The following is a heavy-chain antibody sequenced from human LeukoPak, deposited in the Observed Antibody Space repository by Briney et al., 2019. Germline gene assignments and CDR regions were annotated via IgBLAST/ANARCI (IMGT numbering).Heavy chain of an antibody. CDR2: IYSGGST. CDR3: ARDVDYYDSSGYWDY. CDR1: GFTFSDYY. Sequence: GGSLRLSCAASGFTFSDYYMSWIRQAPGKGLEWVSVIYSGGSTYYADSVKGRFTISRDNSKNTLYLQMNSLRAEDTAVYYCARDVDYYDSSGYWDYWGQGTLVTVSS. V-gene: IGHV3-66*01. D-gene: IGHD3-22*01. J-gene: IGHJ4*02.